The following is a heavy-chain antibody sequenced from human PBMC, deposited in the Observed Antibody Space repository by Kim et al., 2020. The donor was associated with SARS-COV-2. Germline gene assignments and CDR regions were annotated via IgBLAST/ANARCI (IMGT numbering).Heavy chain of an antibody. CDR3: AREGEGTSWPAFDY. J-gene: IGHJ4*02. Sequence: GSLRLSCGASGFNFGRFAMHWVRQAPGKGLEWVAVVSWDGSNQYYADSVKGRFTVSRDQSKNTVSLQMNSLRSDDSATYYSAREGEGTSWPAFDYWGQG. CDR1: GFNFGRFA. CDR2: VSWDGSNQ. V-gene: IGHV3-30-3*01. D-gene: IGHD2-2*01.